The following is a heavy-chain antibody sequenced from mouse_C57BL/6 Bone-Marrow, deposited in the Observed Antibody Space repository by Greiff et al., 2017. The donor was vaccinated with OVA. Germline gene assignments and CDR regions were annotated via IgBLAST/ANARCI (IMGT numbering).Heavy chain of an antibody. V-gene: IGHV3-8*01. Sequence: EVKLVESGPGLAKPSQPLSLPCSVTGYSITSDYWNWIRKFPGNKLEYMGYISYSGSTYYNPSLKSRISITRDTSKNQYYLQLNSVTTEDTATYYCARNPTGKWYFDVWGTGTTVTVSS. CDR2: ISYSGST. CDR1: GYSITSDY. D-gene: IGHD4-1*02. CDR3: ARNPTGKWYFDV. J-gene: IGHJ1*03.